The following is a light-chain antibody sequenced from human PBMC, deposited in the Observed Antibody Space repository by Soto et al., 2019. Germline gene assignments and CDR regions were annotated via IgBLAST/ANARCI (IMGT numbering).Light chain of an antibody. J-gene: IGKJ2*01. CDR1: QSINSE. Sequence: EIVMTQSPATLSLSPGERAALSCRASQSINSELAWYQQKPGQPPRLLLYGASTRATGVPARFTGSESGSEFTLTISGLQSEDFAVYYGQQGHNWPLTFGQGTRLEI. V-gene: IGKV3-15*01. CDR3: QQGHNWPLT. CDR2: GAS.